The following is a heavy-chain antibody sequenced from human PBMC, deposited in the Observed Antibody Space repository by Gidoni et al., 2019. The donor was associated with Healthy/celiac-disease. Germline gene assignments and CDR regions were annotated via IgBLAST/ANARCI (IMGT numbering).Heavy chain of an antibody. CDR2: ISWKSGSI. CDR1: GVTFYDYA. Sequence: EVQLLESGGGLVQPGRSLRLSCATSGVTFYDYATPVVWQAPGEGLEWVSGISWKSGSIGYADSLKGRFTIARYNDKNSLYLQINSLRAEDTALYYCAKDISGVVPAARKGSYYYYGLDVWGQGTTVTVSS. J-gene: IGHJ6*02. CDR3: AKDISGVVPAARKGSYYYYGLDV. D-gene: IGHD2-2*01. V-gene: IGHV3-9*01.